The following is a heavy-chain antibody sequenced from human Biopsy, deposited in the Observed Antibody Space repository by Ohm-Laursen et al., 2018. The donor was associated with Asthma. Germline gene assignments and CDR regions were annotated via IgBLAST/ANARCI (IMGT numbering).Heavy chain of an antibody. CDR3: ARAYGGSFFSGSFHI. CDR2: IYSGGGT. J-gene: IGHJ3*02. D-gene: IGHD4-23*01. V-gene: IGHV3-53*01. CDR1: GFTVSTNG. Sequence: SLRLSCAASGFTVSTNGMSWARQPPGKGLERVSVIYSGGGTYYADSVQGRVTISRANSKNTLSLHMNSLRAEDTAVYYCARAYGGSFFSGSFHIWGQGTMVTVSS.